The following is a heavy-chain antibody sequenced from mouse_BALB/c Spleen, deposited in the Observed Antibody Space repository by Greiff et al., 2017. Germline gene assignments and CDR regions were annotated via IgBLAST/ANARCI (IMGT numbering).Heavy chain of an antibody. D-gene: IGHD2-1*01. J-gene: IGHJ3*01. CDR3: ARCRDYGNSWFLT. V-gene: IGHV5-9-3*01. CDR2: ISSGGSYT. Sequence: EVKVVESGGGLVQPGGSLKLSCAASGFTFSSYTMSWVRQTPEKRLEWVATISSGGSYTYYPDSVKGRFTISRDNAKNTLYLQMSSLRSEDTAMYYCARCRDYGNSWFLTGAKGLWSLSLQ. CDR1: GFTFSSYT.